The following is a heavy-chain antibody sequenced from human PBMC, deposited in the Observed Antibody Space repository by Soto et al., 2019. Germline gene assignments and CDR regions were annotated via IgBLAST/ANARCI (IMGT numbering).Heavy chain of an antibody. CDR1: GFTFSSYG. D-gene: IGHD1-26*01. Sequence: QVQLVESGGGVVQPGRSLRLSCAASGFTFSSYGMHWVRQAPGKGLEWVAVISYDGSNKYYADSVKGRFTISRDNSKNTLYLQMNSLRAEDTAVYYCAKDRLVGTTTGGDAFDIWGQGTMVTVSS. V-gene: IGHV3-30*18. J-gene: IGHJ3*02. CDR3: AKDRLVGTTTGGDAFDI. CDR2: ISYDGSNK.